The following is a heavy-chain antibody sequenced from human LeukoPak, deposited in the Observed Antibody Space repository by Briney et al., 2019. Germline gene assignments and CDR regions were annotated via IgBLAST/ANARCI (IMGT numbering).Heavy chain of an antibody. CDR2: INHNSGGT. D-gene: IGHD3/OR15-3a*01. J-gene: IGHJ4*02. Sequence: GASAMDSCKASGYTFTGYYMHCVRHPTGQGLEWMRWINHNSGGTNYAQKFQGRVTMTRDTSISTAYMELSRLRSDDTAVYYCARDPDPLDWGSFRYFDYWGQGTLVAVSS. CDR3: ARDPDPLDWGSFRYFDY. CDR1: GYTFTGYY. V-gene: IGHV1-2*02.